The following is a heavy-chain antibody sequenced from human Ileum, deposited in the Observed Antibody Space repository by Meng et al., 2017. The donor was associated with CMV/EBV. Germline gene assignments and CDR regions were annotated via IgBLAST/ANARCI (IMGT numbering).Heavy chain of an antibody. D-gene: IGHD1-26*01. CDR2: IDTNTGNP. CDR1: GYNFTSNN. Sequence: QVQLVQDVSELKKPGASLEVSCRASGYNFTSNNVIWVRQAPGQRPEWMGWIDTNTGNPTYAQGFTGRFVFSLDISVSTTYLQISSLKAEDTAVYYCARDGLSGRYFDYWGQGTLVTVSS. CDR3: ARDGLSGRYFDY. J-gene: IGHJ4*02. V-gene: IGHV7-4-1*02.